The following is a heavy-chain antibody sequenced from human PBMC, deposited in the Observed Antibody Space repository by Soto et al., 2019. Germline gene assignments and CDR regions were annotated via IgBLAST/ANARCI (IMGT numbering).Heavy chain of an antibody. V-gene: IGHV1-24*01. Sequence: SVKVSCKVSGYTLTELSMNWVLQAPGKGLEWMGGFDPEDGETIYAQKFQGRVTMTEDTSTDTAYMELSSLRSEDTAVYYCATGGFTYSSSSRVPYYYGMDVWGQGTTVTVSS. D-gene: IGHD6-6*01. CDR2: FDPEDGET. CDR3: ATGGFTYSSSSRVPYYYGMDV. CDR1: GYTLTELS. J-gene: IGHJ6*02.